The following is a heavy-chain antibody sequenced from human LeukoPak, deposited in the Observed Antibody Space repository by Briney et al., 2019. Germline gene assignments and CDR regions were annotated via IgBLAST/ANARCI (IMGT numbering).Heavy chain of an antibody. CDR2: IRYDGSNK. V-gene: IGHV3-30*02. D-gene: IGHD6-19*01. Sequence: GGSLRLSCAASGFTFSSYSMNWVRQAPGKGLEWVAFIRYDGSNKKYADSVKGRFTISRDNSKNTLYLQMNSLRAEDTAVYYCAKDRSSGWYPTPRYWGQGTLVTVSS. J-gene: IGHJ4*02. CDR1: GFTFSSYS. CDR3: AKDRSSGWYPTPRY.